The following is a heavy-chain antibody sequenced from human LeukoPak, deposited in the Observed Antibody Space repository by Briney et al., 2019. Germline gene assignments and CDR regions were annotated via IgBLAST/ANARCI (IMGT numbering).Heavy chain of an antibody. Sequence: QPGGSLRLSCAASGFTVSNNYMSWVRQAPGKGLEWVSVIYSGGTTYYADSVKGRFTISRDNSKNTLYLLMNSLRAEDTAVYYCARGGYCSRGNCCGYFDCWGQGTLVTVSS. V-gene: IGHV3-66*01. CDR1: GFTVSNNY. D-gene: IGHD2-15*01. CDR3: ARGGYCSRGNCCGYFDC. CDR2: IYSGGTT. J-gene: IGHJ4*02.